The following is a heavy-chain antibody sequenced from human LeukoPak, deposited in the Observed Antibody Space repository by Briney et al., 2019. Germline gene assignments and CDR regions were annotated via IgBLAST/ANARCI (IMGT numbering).Heavy chain of an antibody. J-gene: IGHJ4*02. V-gene: IGHV3-33*01. CDR3: ARDRSRVGSYGAYFDY. D-gene: IGHD3-16*01. Sequence: GGSLRLSCAASGFTFSSYGMHWVRQAPGKGLEWVAVIWYDGSNKYYADSVKGRYIISRDNSKNTLYLQMNSLRAEDTAVYYCARDRSRVGSYGAYFDYWGQGTLVTVSS. CDR1: GFTFSSYG. CDR2: IWYDGSNK.